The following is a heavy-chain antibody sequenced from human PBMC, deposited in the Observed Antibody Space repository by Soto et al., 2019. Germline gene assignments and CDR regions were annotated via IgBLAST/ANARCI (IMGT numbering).Heavy chain of an antibody. CDR2: IYYSGST. D-gene: IGHD5-12*01. CDR1: GGSISSYY. CDR3: ARHLVATISDAFDI. J-gene: IGHJ3*02. Sequence: PSETLSLTCTVSGGSISSYYWSWIRQPPGKGLEWIGYIYYSGSTNYNPSLKSRVTISVDTSKNQFSLKLSSVTAADTAVYYCARHLVATISDAFDIWGQGTMVTVSS. V-gene: IGHV4-59*01.